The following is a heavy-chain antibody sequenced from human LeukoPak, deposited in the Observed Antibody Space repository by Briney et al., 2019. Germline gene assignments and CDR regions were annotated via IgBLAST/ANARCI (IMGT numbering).Heavy chain of an antibody. Sequence: QSGGSLRLSCAASGFTFSSYSMNWVRQAPGKGLEWVSYISSSSSTIYYADSVKGRFTISRDNAKNSLYLQMNSLKTEDTAVYYCAREGKRITMVRGVITPRGYYYMDVWGKGTTVTVSS. CDR2: ISSSSSTI. D-gene: IGHD3-10*01. V-gene: IGHV3-48*01. CDR1: GFTFSSYS. J-gene: IGHJ6*03. CDR3: AREGKRITMVRGVITPRGYYYMDV.